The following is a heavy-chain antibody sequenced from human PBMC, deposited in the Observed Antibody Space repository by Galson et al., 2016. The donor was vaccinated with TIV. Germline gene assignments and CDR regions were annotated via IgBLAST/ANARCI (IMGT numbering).Heavy chain of an antibody. CDR1: GFSLNTSGMR. Sequence: PALVKPTQTLTLTCTFSGFSLNTSGMRVSWIRQPPGKALEWLARVDWDDDKFYSTSLKSRLTISNDTSKNQVVLRMMNLDPEDTATYFCARSTARGACTDCCGPGTLVTGS. J-gene: IGHJ4*01. V-gene: IGHV2-70*04. CDR3: ARSTARGACTDC. D-gene: IGHD3-10*01. CDR2: VDWDDDK.